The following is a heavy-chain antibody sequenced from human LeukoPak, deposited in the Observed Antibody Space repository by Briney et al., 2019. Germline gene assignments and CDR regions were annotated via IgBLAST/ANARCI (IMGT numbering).Heavy chain of an antibody. CDR3: AKGILEHSSDDI. D-gene: IGHD1/OR15-1a*01. CDR1: GFTFSSYS. V-gene: IGHV3-21*04. Sequence: GGSLRLSCAASGFTFSSYSMNWVRQAPGKGLEWVSSISSSSSYIYYADSVKGRFTISRDNSKNTLYLQMNSLRAEDTAVYYCAKGILEHSSDDIWGQGTMVTVSS. CDR2: ISSSSSYI. J-gene: IGHJ3*02.